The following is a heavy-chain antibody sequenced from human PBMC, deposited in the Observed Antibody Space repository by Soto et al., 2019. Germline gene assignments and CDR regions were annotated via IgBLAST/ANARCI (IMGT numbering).Heavy chain of an antibody. CDR1: GFTFSTYS. D-gene: IGHD2-21*02. CDR2: ISSGSSYI. Sequence: PGGSLRLSCAASGFTFSTYSINWVRQAPGKGLEWVSSISSGSSYIQYADSVKGRFTISRDNTKNSLYLQMNSLRAEDTAVYYCATDKGAVATGFDYWGQGT. CDR3: ATDKGAVATGFDY. V-gene: IGHV3-21*01. J-gene: IGHJ4*02.